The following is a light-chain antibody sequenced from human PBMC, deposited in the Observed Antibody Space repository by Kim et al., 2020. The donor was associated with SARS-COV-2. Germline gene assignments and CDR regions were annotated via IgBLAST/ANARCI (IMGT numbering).Light chain of an antibody. CDR3: NSYATRNTWV. CDR1: SPDIGAITY. J-gene: IGLJ3*02. Sequence: GQSTTIACTGTSPDIGAITYVSCYQNHPGKAPKLIIYEVTRRPSGVSNRFSGSKSGSTATLIISGLQAEDDADYYCNSYATRNTWVFGGGTKLTVL. V-gene: IGLV2-14*01. CDR2: EVT.